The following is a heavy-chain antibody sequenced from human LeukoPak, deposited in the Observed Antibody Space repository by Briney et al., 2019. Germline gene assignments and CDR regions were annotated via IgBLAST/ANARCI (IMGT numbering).Heavy chain of an antibody. D-gene: IGHD2-2*01. CDR2: ISSNGGST. CDR1: GFTFSSYA. CDR3: AREGDIVVVPAAANWFDP. J-gene: IGHJ5*02. V-gene: IGHV3-64*01. Sequence: GGSLRLSCAASGFTFSSYAMHWVRQAPGKGLEYVSAISSNGGSTYYANSVKGRFTISRDNSKNTLYLQMNSLRAEDTAVCYCAREGDIVVVPAAANWFDPWGQGTLVTVSS.